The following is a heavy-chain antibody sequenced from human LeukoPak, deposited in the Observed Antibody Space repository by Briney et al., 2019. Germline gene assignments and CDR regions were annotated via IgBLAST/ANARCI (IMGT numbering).Heavy chain of an antibody. J-gene: IGHJ3*01. CDR2: ISAYNGNT. D-gene: IGHD4-23*01. V-gene: IGHV1-18*01. CDR1: GYTFTSYG. Sequence: ASVKVSCKASGYTFTSYGISWVRQAPGQGLEWMGWISAYNGNTNYAQKLQGRVTMTTDTSTNTTYMEITSLTSDDTAVYYCARDAQWELRAFDVWGRGTMVIVSS. CDR3: ARDAQWELRAFDV.